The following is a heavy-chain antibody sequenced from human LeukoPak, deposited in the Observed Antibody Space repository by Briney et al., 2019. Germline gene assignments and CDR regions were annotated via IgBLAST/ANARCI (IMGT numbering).Heavy chain of an antibody. CDR1: GFTFSSYG. CDR2: IWYDGSNK. J-gene: IGHJ4*02. CDR3: ARSDLYEPLDY. V-gene: IGHV3-33*01. Sequence: GGSPRLSCAASGFTFSSYGMHWVRQAPGKGLEWVAVIWYDGSNKYHADSVKGRFTISRDNSKNTLYLQMNSLRAEDTAVYYCARSDLYEPLDYWGQGTLVTVSS. D-gene: IGHD2-8*01.